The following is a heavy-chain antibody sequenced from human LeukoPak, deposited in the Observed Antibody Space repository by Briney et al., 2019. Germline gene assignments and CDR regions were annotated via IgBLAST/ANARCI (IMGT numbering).Heavy chain of an antibody. CDR2: INHSGST. J-gene: IGHJ2*01. CDR3: ARSIYDSSGGRYFDL. V-gene: IGHV4-34*01. CDR1: GGSFSGYY. Sequence: PSETLSLTCAVYGGSFSGYYWSWLRQPPGKGLEWIGEINHSGSTNYNPSLKSRVTISVDTSKNQFSLKLTSVTAADTAVYYCARSIYDSSGGRYFDLWGRGTLVTVSS. D-gene: IGHD3-22*01.